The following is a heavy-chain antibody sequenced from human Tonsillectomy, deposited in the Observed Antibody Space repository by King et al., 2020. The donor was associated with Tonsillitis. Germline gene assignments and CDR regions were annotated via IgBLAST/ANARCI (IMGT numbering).Heavy chain of an antibody. J-gene: IGHJ6*03. D-gene: IGHD1-26*01. CDR1: GFTFSDSY. CDR2: ISRGGNDT. CDR3: ARDRVGATVYYYYMDV. V-gene: IGHV3-11*05. Sequence: VQLVESGGGLVKPGGSLRLSCAASGFTFSDSYMSWIRQAPGKGLERVSDISRGGNDTSYADSVKGRFTISRDNAKNSLYLQMNSMRAEDTAVYYCARDRVGATVYYYYMDVWGKGTTVTVSS.